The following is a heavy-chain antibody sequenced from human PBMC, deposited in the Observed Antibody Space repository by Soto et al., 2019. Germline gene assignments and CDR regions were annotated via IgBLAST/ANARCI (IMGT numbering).Heavy chain of an antibody. J-gene: IGHJ6*03. Sequence: ASVKVSCKASGYTFTSYGISWVRQAPGQGLEWMGWISAYNGNTNYAQKLQGRVTMTTDTSTSTAYMVLRSLRSDDTAVYYCARGIYPIHHQQFSDYYYMDVWGKGTTVTVSS. D-gene: IGHD2-21*01. CDR3: ARGIYPIHHQQFSDYYYMDV. CDR2: ISAYNGNT. CDR1: GYTFTSYG. V-gene: IGHV1-18*01.